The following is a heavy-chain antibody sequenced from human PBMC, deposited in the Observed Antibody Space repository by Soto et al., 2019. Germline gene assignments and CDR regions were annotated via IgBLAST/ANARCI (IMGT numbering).Heavy chain of an antibody. D-gene: IGHD1-26*01. Sequence: GGSLRLSCAASGFTFSNAWMSWVRQAPGKGLEWVGRIKSKTDGGTTDYAAPVKGRFTISRDDSKNTLYLQMNSLKTEDTAVYYCTTGAMINSGSFDYWGQGTLVTVSS. J-gene: IGHJ4*02. CDR3: TTGAMINSGSFDY. CDR1: GFTFSNAW. V-gene: IGHV3-15*01. CDR2: IKSKTDGGTT.